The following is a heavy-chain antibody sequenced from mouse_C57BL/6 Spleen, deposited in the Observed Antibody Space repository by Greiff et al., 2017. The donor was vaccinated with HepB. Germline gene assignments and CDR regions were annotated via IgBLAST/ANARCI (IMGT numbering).Heavy chain of an antibody. D-gene: IGHD1-1*01. Sequence: QVQLQQSGAELVRPGASVTLSCQASGYTFTDYEMHWVKQTPVHGLEWIGAIDPETGGTAYNQKFKGKAILTADKSSSTAYMELRSLTSEDSAVYYCTSRGYYGRGTPFAYWGQGTLVTVSA. J-gene: IGHJ3*01. CDR3: TSRGYYGRGTPFAY. V-gene: IGHV1-15*01. CDR2: IDPETGGT. CDR1: GYTFTDYE.